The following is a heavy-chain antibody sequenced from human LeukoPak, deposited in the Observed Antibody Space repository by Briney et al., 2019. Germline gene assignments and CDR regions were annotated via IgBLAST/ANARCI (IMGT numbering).Heavy chain of an antibody. D-gene: IGHD1-26*01. CDR2: INHSGST. V-gene: IGHV4-34*01. J-gene: IGHJ6*02. CDR1: GGSFSGYY. Sequence: SETLSLTYAVYGGSFSGYYWSWIRQPPGKGLEWIGEINHSGSTNYNPSLKSRVTISVDTSKNQFSPKLSSVTAADTAVYYCAGEPSDYYYYGMDVWGQGTTVTVSS. CDR3: AGEPSDYYYYGMDV.